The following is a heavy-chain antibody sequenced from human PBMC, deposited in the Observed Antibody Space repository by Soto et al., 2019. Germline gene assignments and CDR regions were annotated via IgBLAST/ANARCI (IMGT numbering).Heavy chain of an antibody. V-gene: IGHV1-2*04. J-gene: IGHJ5*02. CDR1: GYTFTGYY. CDR2: INPNSGGT. D-gene: IGHD2-15*01. CDR3: AREGCSGGSCYDQNWFDP. Sequence: ASVKVSCKASGYTFTGYYMHWVRQAPGQGLEWMGWINPNSGGTNYAQKFQGWVTMTRDTSISTAYMELSRLRSDDTAVYYCAREGCSGGSCYDQNWFDPWGQGTLVTVSS.